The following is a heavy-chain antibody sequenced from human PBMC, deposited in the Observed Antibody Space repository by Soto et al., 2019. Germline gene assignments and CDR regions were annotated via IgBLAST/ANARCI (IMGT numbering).Heavy chain of an antibody. D-gene: IGHD3-22*01. V-gene: IGHV4-39*01. Sequence: SETLSLTCTVSGGSISSSSYYWGWIRQPPGKGLEWIGSIYYSGSTYYNPSLKSRVTISVDTSKNRFSLKLSSVTAADTAVYYCARRGYYYDSSGYPSVWYWGQGTLVTVS. CDR3: ARRGYYYDSSGYPSVWY. CDR2: IYYSGST. CDR1: GGSISSSSYY. J-gene: IGHJ4*02.